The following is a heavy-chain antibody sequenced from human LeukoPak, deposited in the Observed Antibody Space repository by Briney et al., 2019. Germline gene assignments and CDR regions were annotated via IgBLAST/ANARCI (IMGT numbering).Heavy chain of an antibody. Sequence: GGSLRLSCTASGFTFGDYVMSWIRQAPGKGLEWVGFIRSKAYGGTTKNAASVKGRFTISRDDSRSIAYLQMNSLKTEDTAVYYCTRRYNYDSSGYYYVRDAFDIWGQGTMVTVSS. D-gene: IGHD3-22*01. J-gene: IGHJ3*02. V-gene: IGHV3-49*03. CDR3: TRRYNYDSSGYYYVRDAFDI. CDR1: GFTFGDYV. CDR2: IRSKAYGGTT.